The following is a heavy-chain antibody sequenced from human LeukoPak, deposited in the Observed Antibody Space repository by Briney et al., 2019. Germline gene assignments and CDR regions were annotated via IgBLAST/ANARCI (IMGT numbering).Heavy chain of an antibody. CDR2: INPHSGGT. Sequence: ASVKVSCKASGYTFTGYHIHWVRQAPGQGLEWMGWINPHSGGTNYAQNLQGRVTMTTDTSTSTVYMELRSLRSDDTAVYYCAFSSYYLQGNYYYMDVWGKGTTVTVSS. J-gene: IGHJ6*03. V-gene: IGHV1-2*02. CDR1: GYTFTGYH. D-gene: IGHD1-26*01. CDR3: AFSSYYLQGNYYYMDV.